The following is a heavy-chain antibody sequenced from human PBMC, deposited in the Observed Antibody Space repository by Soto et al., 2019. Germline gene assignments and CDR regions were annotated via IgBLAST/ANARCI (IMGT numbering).Heavy chain of an antibody. J-gene: IGHJ3*02. CDR2: IYYSGST. D-gene: IGHD1-26*01. V-gene: IGHV4-59*01. CDR1: GGSFSGYY. CDR3: ARDDSGSYSGAFDI. Sequence: SETLSLTCAVYGGSFSGYYWSWIRQPPGKGLEWIGYIYYSGSTNYNPSLKSRVTISVDTSKNQFSLKLSSVTAADTAVYYCARDDSGSYSGAFDIWGQGTMVTVSS.